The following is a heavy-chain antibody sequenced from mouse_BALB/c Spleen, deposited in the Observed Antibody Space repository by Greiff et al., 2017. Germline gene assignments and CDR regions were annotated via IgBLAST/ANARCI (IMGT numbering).Heavy chain of an antibody. CDR3: ARDYYGSSYWYFDV. D-gene: IGHD1-1*01. Sequence: EVKLEESGGGLVQPGGSLRLSCATSGFTFTDYYMSWVRQPPGKALEWLGFIRNKANGYTTEYSASVKGRFTISRDNSQSILYLQMNTLRAEDSATYYCARDYYGSSYWYFDVWGAGTTVTVSS. J-gene: IGHJ1*01. CDR2: IRNKANGYTT. CDR1: GFTFTDYY. V-gene: IGHV7-3*02.